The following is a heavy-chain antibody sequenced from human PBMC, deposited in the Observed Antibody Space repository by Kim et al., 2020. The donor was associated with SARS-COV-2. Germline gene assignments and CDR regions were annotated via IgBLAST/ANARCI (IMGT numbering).Heavy chain of an antibody. V-gene: IGHV3-49*02. CDR3: TRVTMVRGSHY. CDR2: T. J-gene: IGHJ4*02. Sequence: TEYAASVKGRFTISRDDSKSIAYLQMNSLKTEDTAVYYCTRVTMVRGSHYWGQGTLVTVSS. D-gene: IGHD3-10*01.